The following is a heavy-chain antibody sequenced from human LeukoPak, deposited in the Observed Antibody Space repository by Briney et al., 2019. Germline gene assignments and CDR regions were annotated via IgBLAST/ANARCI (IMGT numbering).Heavy chain of an antibody. CDR3: ARRGVGATPFDY. J-gene: IGHJ4*02. CDR2: IYYSGST. V-gene: IGHV4-30-4*08. Sequence: PSETLSLTCTVSGGSISSGDYYWSWIRQPPGKGLEWIGYIYYSGSTYYNPSLKSRVTISVDTSKNQFSLKLSSVTAADTAVYYCARRGVGATPFDYWGQGTLVTVSS. CDR1: GGSISSGDYY. D-gene: IGHD1-26*01.